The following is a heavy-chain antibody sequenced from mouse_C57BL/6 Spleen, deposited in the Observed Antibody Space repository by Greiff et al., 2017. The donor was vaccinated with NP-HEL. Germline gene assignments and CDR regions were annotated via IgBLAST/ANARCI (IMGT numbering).Heavy chain of an antibody. V-gene: IGHV6-6*01. J-gene: IGHJ2*01. Sequence: EVKLMESGGGLVQPGGSMKLSCAASGFTFSDAWMDWVRPSPEKGLEWVAEIRNKANNHATYYAESVKGRFTISSYDSKSSFYLQMNSLRAEDTGIYYCTKGTGYYFDYWGQGTTLTVSS. D-gene: IGHD3-3*01. CDR2: IRNKANNHAT. CDR3: TKGTGYYFDY. CDR1: GFTFSDAW.